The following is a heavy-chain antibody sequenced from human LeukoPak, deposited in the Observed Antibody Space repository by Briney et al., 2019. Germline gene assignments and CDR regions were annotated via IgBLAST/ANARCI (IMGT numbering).Heavy chain of an antibody. V-gene: IGHV3-23*01. CDR3: AKGLWYWDY. CDR1: GFTFSSYA. CDR2: ISASGGTT. D-gene: IGHD2-8*02. Sequence: GGSLRLSCAASGFTFSSYALSWVRQAPGKGLEWVSGISASGGTTYYADSVKGRFTISRDNSKNTLYLQTNSLRAEDTAVYYCAKGLWYWDYWGQGTLVTVSS. J-gene: IGHJ4*02.